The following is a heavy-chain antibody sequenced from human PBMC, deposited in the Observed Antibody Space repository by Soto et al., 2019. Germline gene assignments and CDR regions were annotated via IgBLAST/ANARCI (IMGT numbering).Heavy chain of an antibody. D-gene: IGHD5-18*01. V-gene: IGHV1-3*01. Sequence: ASVKVSCKASGYTFTSYAMHCVRQAPGQRLEWMGWINAGNGNTKYSQKFQGRVTITRDTSASTAYMELSSLRSEDTAVYYCARSPGYSYGDYWGQGTLVTVSS. CDR2: INAGNGNT. CDR1: GYTFTSYA. CDR3: ARSPGYSYGDY. J-gene: IGHJ4*02.